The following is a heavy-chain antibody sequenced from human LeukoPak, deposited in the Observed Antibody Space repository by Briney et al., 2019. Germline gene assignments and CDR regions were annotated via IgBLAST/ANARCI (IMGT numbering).Heavy chain of an antibody. CDR3: ARSRLLVGYYVVSSAFDI. D-gene: IGHD3-10*02. V-gene: IGHV1-69*13. Sequence: ASVKVSCKAFGGTFSSYAISWVRQAPGQGLEWMGGTIPIFGSVDYVQKFQGRVAITADESTSTAYMELSSLRSEDTAVYYCARSRLLVGYYVVSSAFDIWGQGTLVTVSS. CDR2: TIPIFGSV. CDR1: GGTFSSYA. J-gene: IGHJ3*02.